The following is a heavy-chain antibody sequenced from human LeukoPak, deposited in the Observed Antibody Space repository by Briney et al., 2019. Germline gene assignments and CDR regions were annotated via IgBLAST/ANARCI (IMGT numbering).Heavy chain of an antibody. CDR2: ISSSSSYI. V-gene: IGHV3-21*04. CDR3: ARRAGGYSHSYDY. J-gene: IGHJ4*02. CDR1: GFTFSSYS. Sequence: GGSLRLSCAASGFTFSSYSMNWVRQAPGKGLEWVSSISSSSSYIYHADSVKGRLTISRDNAKNSLYLQMNSLRADDTAVYYCARRAGGYSHSYDYWGQGTLVTVSS. D-gene: IGHD4-23*01.